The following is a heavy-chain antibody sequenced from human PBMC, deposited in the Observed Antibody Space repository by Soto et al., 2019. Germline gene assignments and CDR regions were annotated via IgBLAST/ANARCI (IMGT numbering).Heavy chain of an antibody. CDR1: GFTFSSYW. D-gene: IGHD3-3*01. V-gene: IGHV3-74*01. Sequence: EVQLVESGGGLVQPGGSLRLSCAASGFTFSSYWMHWVRQAPGKGLVWVSRMNSDGSSTSYADSVKGRFTISRDNAKNTLYLQMNSLRAEDTAVYYCARDLGYDFWSGYYGVNWFDPWGQGTLVTVCS. CDR2: MNSDGSST. CDR3: ARDLGYDFWSGYYGVNWFDP. J-gene: IGHJ5*02.